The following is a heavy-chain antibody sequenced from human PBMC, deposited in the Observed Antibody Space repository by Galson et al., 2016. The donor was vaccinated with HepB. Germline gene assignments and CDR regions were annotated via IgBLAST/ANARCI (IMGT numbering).Heavy chain of an antibody. Sequence: SLRLSCAASGFIFSDNAMSWVRQAPGKGLEWVSAISGRGGRTSYADSVKGRFTISSDNSEDTLYLQMSSLRAEDAAVYYCAQSTLKSPYTSSWYYFHYWGQGTLVTVSS. D-gene: IGHD2-2*02. CDR3: AQSTLKSPYTSSWYYFHY. CDR1: GFIFSDNA. V-gene: IGHV3-23*01. CDR2: ISGRGGRT. J-gene: IGHJ4*02.